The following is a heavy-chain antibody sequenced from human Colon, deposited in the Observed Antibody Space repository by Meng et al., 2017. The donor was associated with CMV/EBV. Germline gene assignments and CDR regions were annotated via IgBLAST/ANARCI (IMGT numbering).Heavy chain of an antibody. Sequence: GESLKISCAASGSTFSDSGVHWVRQASGRGLEWVGRIRSKGNSYAAAYAASVRGRFTVSRDDSKNTAYLQMNSLKTEDTAVYYCARLEETTMVIQAFDVWGQGTMVTVSS. CDR2: IRSKGNSYAA. CDR3: ARLEETTMVIQAFDV. J-gene: IGHJ3*01. V-gene: IGHV3-73*01. CDR1: GSTFSDSG. D-gene: IGHD5-18*01.